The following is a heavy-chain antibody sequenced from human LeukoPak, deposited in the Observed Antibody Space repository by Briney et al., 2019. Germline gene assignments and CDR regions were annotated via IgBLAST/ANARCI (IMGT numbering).Heavy chain of an antibody. CDR3: ARGGTVVTPTDYYYYYMDV. V-gene: IGHV4-59*08. CDR2: LYYSWNT. D-gene: IGHD4-23*01. CDR1: GVPIRSYS. Sequence: PSETLSLTCTGTGVPIRSYSRSWIRPRPGNGLEGIGYLYYSWNTNYNHSLKSRVTILVDTSKNQFSVKLSSVTAADTAVYYCARGGTVVTPTDYYYYYMDVWGKGTTVTVSS. J-gene: IGHJ6*03.